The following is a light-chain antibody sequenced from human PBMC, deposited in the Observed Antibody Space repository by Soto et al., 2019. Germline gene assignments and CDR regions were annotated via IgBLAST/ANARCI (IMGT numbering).Light chain of an antibody. CDR1: QGVSSY. Sequence: EIVLTQSPATLSLSPGQRATLSCRASQGVSSYLAWYQQKPGQAPRLFIYDASNRATGIPARFSGSGSGTDFTLTISSLEPEDFAVYDCQRRSNWYTFGQGTKLEIK. CDR3: QRRSNWYT. V-gene: IGKV3-11*01. CDR2: DAS. J-gene: IGKJ2*01.